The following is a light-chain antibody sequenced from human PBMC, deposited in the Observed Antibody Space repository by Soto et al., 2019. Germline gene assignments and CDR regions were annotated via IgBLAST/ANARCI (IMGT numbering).Light chain of an antibody. CDR2: KAS. J-gene: IGKJ2*01. CDR1: QNINSW. Sequence: DIQMTQSPSTLSASVGDRVIITCRASQNINSWLAWYQQKPGKAPKLLIYKASSLESGVPSRFSGSGSGTEFTLTVSSLQPDDFATYYCQQYESYYTFGQGTRLEIK. V-gene: IGKV1-5*03. CDR3: QQYESYYT.